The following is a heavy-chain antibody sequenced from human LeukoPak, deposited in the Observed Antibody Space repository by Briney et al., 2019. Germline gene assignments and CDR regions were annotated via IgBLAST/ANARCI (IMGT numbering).Heavy chain of an antibody. CDR1: GFTFRNAS. CDR2: IKSKTDGGTT. D-gene: IGHD6-19*01. CDR3: TRDWDPVAPGY. Sequence: GGSLRLSCAASGFTFRNASMSWVRQAPGKGLEWVGRIKSKTDGGTTDYAAPVKGRFTISRDDSKSIAYLQMNSLKTEDTAVYYCTRDWDPVAPGYWGQGTLVTVSS. V-gene: IGHV3-15*01. J-gene: IGHJ4*02.